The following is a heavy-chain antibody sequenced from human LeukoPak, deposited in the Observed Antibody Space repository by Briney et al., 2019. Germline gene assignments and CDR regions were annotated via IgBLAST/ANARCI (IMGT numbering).Heavy chain of an antibody. CDR2: IYTSGST. V-gene: IGHV4-61*02. CDR1: GGSISSGSYY. Sequence: SETLSLTCTVSGGSISSGSYYWSWIRQPAGKGLEWIGRIYTSGSTNYNPSLKSRVTMSVDTSKNQFSLKLSSVTAADTAVYYCAREGFLDYYGSSGHFDYWGQGTLVTVSS. D-gene: IGHD3-22*01. J-gene: IGHJ4*02. CDR3: AREGFLDYYGSSGHFDY.